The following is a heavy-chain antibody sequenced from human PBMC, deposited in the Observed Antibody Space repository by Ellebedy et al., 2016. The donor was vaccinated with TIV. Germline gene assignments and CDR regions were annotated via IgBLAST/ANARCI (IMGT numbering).Heavy chain of an antibody. Sequence: MPSETLSLTCTVSGGSISHYYWSWIRQHPGKGLEWIGFIYSSGSTNYNATLQSRLSMSVDPSTNHFSLELTTVTAGDTAVYYCARHHKRPGVVVTAEFDYWGQGILVTVSP. CDR2: IYSSGST. D-gene: IGHD2-21*02. CDR3: ARHHKRPGVVVTAEFDY. J-gene: IGHJ4*02. V-gene: IGHV4-59*08. CDR1: GGSISHYY.